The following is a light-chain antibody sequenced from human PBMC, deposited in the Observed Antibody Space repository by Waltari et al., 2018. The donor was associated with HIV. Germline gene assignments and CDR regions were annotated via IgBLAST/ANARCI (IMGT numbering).Light chain of an antibody. CDR2: EVS. CDR1: SNDVGGYDY. Sequence: QSALTQPASVSGSPGQSITISCTGTSNDVGGYDYVSWYQQSPGKAPKLIIYEVSNRPSGVSNRFSGSKSGNTASLTISGLQADDESDYYCSSFATSSPVVFGGGTRLTVL. J-gene: IGLJ2*01. CDR3: SSFATSSPVV. V-gene: IGLV2-14*01.